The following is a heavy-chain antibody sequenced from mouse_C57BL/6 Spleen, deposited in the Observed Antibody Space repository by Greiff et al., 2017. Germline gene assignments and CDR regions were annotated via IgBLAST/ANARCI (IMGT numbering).Heavy chain of an antibody. CDR2: ISSGSSTI. CDR3: ARNSYYYGSSDWYFDV. J-gene: IGHJ1*03. CDR1: GFTFSDYG. V-gene: IGHV5-17*01. D-gene: IGHD1-1*01. Sequence: EVKLVESGGGLVKPGGSLKLSCAASGFTFSDYGMHWVRQAPEKGLEWVAYISSGSSTIYYADTVKGRFTISRDNAKNTLFLQMTSLRSEDTAMYYCARNSYYYGSSDWYFDVWGTGTTVTVSS.